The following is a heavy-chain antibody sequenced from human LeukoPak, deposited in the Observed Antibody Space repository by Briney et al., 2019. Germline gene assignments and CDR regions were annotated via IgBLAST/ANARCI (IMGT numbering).Heavy chain of an antibody. Sequence: AAVKVSCKASGGTFSSYAISWVRQAPGQGLEWMGGIIPIFGTANYAQKFQGRVTITADESTSTAYMELSSLRSEDTAVYYCARKDRLGLDYWGQGTLVTVSS. CDR1: GGTFSSYA. D-gene: IGHD6-19*01. J-gene: IGHJ4*02. CDR2: IIPIFGTA. CDR3: ARKDRLGLDY. V-gene: IGHV1-69*01.